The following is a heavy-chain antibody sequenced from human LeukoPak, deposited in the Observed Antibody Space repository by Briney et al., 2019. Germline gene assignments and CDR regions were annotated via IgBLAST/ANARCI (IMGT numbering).Heavy chain of an antibody. J-gene: IGHJ5*02. D-gene: IGHD3-10*01. CDR2: ISGSGGST. Sequence: GGSLRLSCAASGFTFSSYAMSWVRQAPGKGLEWVSAISGSGGSTYYADSVKGRFTISRDNSKNTLYLQMNSLRAEDTAVYYCAKDSTLSEYGSGSYHWFDPWGQGTLVTVSS. CDR1: GFTFSSYA. CDR3: AKDSTLSEYGSGSYHWFDP. V-gene: IGHV3-23*01.